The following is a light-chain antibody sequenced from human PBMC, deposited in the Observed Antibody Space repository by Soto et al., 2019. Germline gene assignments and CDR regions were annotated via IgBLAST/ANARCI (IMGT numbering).Light chain of an antibody. Sequence: QSALTQPASVSGSPGQSITISCTGTSSDVGGYNYVSWYQQHPGKAPKLMIYEVSNRPSGVSNRFSGSKSGNTASLTISGLQAEDEADYYCSSYTSSNWVFGGGTKLTLL. J-gene: IGLJ3*02. CDR3: SSYTSSNWV. V-gene: IGLV2-14*01. CDR1: SSDVGGYNY. CDR2: EVS.